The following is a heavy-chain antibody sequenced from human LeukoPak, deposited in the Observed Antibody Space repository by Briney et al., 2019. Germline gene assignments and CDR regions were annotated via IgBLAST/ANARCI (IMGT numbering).Heavy chain of an antibody. CDR3: ARGAGYNYPYYFDY. J-gene: IGHJ4*02. V-gene: IGHV3-53*01. CDR1: GFTVSSNY. CDR2: IYGGGNI. D-gene: IGHD5-24*01. Sequence: PGGSLRLSCAASGFTVSSNYMNWVRQAPGKGLEWVSVIYGGGNIYYADSVKGRFTISRDNSKNALYLQMNSLRAEDTAVYYCARGAGYNYPYYFDYWGQGTLGTVSS.